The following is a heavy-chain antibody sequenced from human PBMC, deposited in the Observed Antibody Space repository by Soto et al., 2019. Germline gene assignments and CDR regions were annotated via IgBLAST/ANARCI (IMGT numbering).Heavy chain of an antibody. J-gene: IGHJ4*02. CDR2: IVYDGSNK. D-gene: IGHD2-21*01. CDR1: GLTFSSYG. CDR3: AGQRGYFPPD. V-gene: IGHV3-30*03. Sequence: QVQLVESGGGVVQTGRSLRLSCAASGLTFSSYGMYWVRQAPGKGLEWVAAIVYDGSNKYYADSVKGRFTISRDNSKNTLYLQMNSLRPEDTAVYYCAGQRGYFPPDWGQGTLVTVSS.